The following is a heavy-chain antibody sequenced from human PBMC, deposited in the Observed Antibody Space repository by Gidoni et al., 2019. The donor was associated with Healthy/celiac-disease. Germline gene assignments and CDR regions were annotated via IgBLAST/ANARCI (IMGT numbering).Heavy chain of an antibody. J-gene: IGHJ4*02. D-gene: IGHD5-18*01. CDR1: GVTFSSYG. V-gene: IGHV3-30*18. CDR3: AKDRGYSYGYYFDY. CDR2: ISYDGSNK. Sequence: QVQLVESGGGVVQPGRSLRLSCAASGVTFSSYGMHWVRQAPGKGLEWVAVISYDGSNKYYADSVKGRFTISRDNSKNTLYLQMNSLRAEDTAVYYCAKDRGYSYGYYFDYWGQGTLVTVSS.